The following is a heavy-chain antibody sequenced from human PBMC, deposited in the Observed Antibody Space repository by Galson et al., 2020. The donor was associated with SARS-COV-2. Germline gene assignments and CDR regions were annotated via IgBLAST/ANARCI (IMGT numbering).Heavy chain of an antibody. CDR2: IYPGDSDT. CDR1: GYSFTSYW. D-gene: IGHD2-21*02. Sequence: GESLKISCKGSGYSFTSYWIGWVRQMPGKGLEWMGIIYPGDSDTRYSPSFQGQVTISADKSISTAYLQWSSLKASDTAMYYCARAYCGGDCYSDLHSLYSSWFDPWGQGTLVTVSS. V-gene: IGHV5-51*01. J-gene: IGHJ5*02. CDR3: ARAYCGGDCYSDLHSLYSSWFDP.